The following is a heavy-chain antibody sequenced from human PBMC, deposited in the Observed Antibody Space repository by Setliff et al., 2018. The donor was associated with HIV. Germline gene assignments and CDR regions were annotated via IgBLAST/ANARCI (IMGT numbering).Heavy chain of an antibody. V-gene: IGHV4-38-2*01. CDR2: IHHSGST. Sequence: SETLSLTCAVSGYSISSGFYWGWIRQPPGKGLEWIGSIHHSGSTFYNPSLKSRVTISVDTSKNQYSLKLNSVTAAGTALYYCARHGLGGSGNYYTFDYWGQGTLVTVSS. CDR3: ARHGLGGSGNYYTFDY. J-gene: IGHJ4*02. D-gene: IGHD3-10*01. CDR1: GYSISSGFY.